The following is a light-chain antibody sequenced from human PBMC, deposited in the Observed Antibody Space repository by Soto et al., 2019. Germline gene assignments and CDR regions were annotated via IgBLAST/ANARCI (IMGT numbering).Light chain of an antibody. V-gene: IGKV3-20*01. CDR3: MQYNKWPLRT. CDR1: QSVSSSY. CDR2: GAS. J-gene: IGKJ1*01. Sequence: EIVLTQSPGTLSLSPGERATLSWRASQSVSSSYLAWYQQKPGQAPRLLIYGASSRATGIPDRFSGSGSGTEFTLTINSLQSEDFGVYFCMQYNKWPLRTFGQGTKVDIK.